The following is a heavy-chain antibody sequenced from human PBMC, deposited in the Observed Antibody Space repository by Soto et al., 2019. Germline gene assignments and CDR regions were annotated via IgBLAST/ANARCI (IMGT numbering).Heavy chain of an antibody. D-gene: IGHD4-17*01. J-gene: IGHJ6*02. CDR1: GFTFSDYD. CDR2: ISFDGRTK. Sequence: QVQLVESGGGVVQPGTSLRLSCAAASGFTFSDYDMHWFRQAPGKGLDWVAVISFDGRTKYFAASVKGRISISRDNSKNTLYLQLNSLRLEDTAVYYCAKDRGLRRSPYFYFGMDVWGQGTTVSVSS. V-gene: IGHV3-30*18. CDR3: AKDRGLRRSPYFYFGMDV.